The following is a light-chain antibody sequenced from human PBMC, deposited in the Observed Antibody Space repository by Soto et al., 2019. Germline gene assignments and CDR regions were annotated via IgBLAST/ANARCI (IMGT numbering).Light chain of an antibody. J-gene: IGKJ5*01. CDR1: QSVSSN. V-gene: IGKV3-15*01. CDR2: GAS. CDR3: QQYNNWHT. Sequence: EIVMTQSPATLSVSPGERATLSCRASQSVSSNLAWYQQKPGQAPRLLIYGASTRATGIPARFSGSGSGTEFTLTISSLQSEDFAVYYCQQYNNWHTFGQGTRLRL.